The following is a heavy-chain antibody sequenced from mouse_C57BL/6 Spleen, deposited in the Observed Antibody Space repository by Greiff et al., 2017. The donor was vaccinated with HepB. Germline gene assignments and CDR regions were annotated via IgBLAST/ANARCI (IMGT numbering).Heavy chain of an antibody. CDR3: TRGGDYYAMDY. CDR1: GYTFTDYE. CDR2: IDPETGGT. J-gene: IGHJ4*01. V-gene: IGHV1-15*01. Sequence: QVQLQQSGAELVRPGASVTLSCKASGYTFTDYEMHWVKQTPVHGLEWIGAIDPETGGTAYNQKFKGKAILTADKSSSTAYMELRSLTSADSAVYYCTRGGDYYAMDYWGQGTSVTVSS.